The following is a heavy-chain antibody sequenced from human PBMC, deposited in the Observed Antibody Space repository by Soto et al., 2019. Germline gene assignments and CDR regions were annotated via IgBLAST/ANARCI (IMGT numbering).Heavy chain of an antibody. CDR2: IRAYNGNT. D-gene: IGHD5-18*01. Sequence: ALVKVSRKSSGFTFTSYGITCVRQAPGQPLEWMGWIRAYNGNTNYAQKLQGRVTMTTDTSTSTAYMELRSLRSDDTAVYYCARALRLPAWIWGQGTLVTVSS. CDR1: GFTFTSYG. J-gene: IGHJ4*02. CDR3: ARALRLPAWI. V-gene: IGHV1-18*04.